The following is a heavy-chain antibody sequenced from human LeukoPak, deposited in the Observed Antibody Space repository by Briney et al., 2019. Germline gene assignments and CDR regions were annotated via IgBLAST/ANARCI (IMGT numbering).Heavy chain of an antibody. CDR3: ATHYASGSYYYTPFDY. CDR1: GFTFSSCP. V-gene: IGHV3-23*01. CDR2: ISGSGGST. Sequence: PGGSLRLSCAASGFTFSSCPMSWVRQAPGKGLEWVSAISGSGGSTYYTDSLKGRFTISRDNSKNTLYLQMNSLRAEDTAVYYCATHYASGSYYYTPFDYWGQGTLVTVSS. J-gene: IGHJ4*02. D-gene: IGHD3-10*01.